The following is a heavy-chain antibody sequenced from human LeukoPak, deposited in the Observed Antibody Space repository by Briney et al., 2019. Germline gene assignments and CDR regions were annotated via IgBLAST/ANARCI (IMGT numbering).Heavy chain of an antibody. Sequence: SVKVSCKASGGTFISYAISWVRQAPGQGLEWMGRIIPIFGIANYAQKFQGRVTITADKSTSTAYMELSSLRSEDTAVYYCARDGYYDGDYGMDVWGQGTRSPSP. CDR2: IIPIFGIA. CDR3: ARDGYYDGDYGMDV. D-gene: IGHD3-22*01. CDR1: GGTFISYA. J-gene: IGHJ6*02. V-gene: IGHV1-69*04.